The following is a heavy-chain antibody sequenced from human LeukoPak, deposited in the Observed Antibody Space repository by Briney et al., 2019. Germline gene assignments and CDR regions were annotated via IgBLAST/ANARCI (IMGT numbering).Heavy chain of an antibody. J-gene: IGHJ6*02. CDR2: ISWNSGSI. Sequence: SGGSLRLSCAASGFTFDDYAMHWVRQAPGKGLEWVSGISWNSGSIGYADSVKGRFTISRDNAKNSLYLQMNSLRAEDTALYYCAKDIGAGIAAAGPSIYYYYYGMDVWGQGTTVTASS. D-gene: IGHD6-13*01. CDR1: GFTFDDYA. CDR3: AKDIGAGIAAAGPSIYYYYYGMDV. V-gene: IGHV3-9*01.